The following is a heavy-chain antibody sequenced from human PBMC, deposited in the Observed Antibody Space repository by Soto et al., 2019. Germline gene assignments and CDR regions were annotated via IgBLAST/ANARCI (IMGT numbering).Heavy chain of an antibody. CDR1: GYTFTSYG. J-gene: IGHJ6*02. D-gene: IGHD2-15*01. V-gene: IGHV1-18*04. Sequence: ASVKVSCKASGYTFTSYGISWVRQAPGQGLEWMGWISAYNGNTNYAQELQGRVTMTTDTSTSTASMELRSLGSDDTAVYYCARDSGGNSGRYYYGMDVWGQGPTVTVS. CDR2: ISAYNGNT. CDR3: ARDSGGNSGRYYYGMDV.